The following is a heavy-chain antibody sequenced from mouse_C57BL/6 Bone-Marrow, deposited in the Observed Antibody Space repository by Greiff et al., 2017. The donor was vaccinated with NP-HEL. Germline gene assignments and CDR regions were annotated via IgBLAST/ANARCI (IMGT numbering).Heavy chain of an antibody. D-gene: IGHD1-1*01. CDR3: AREGYYYGTSYFDV. CDR2: INYDGSST. V-gene: IGHV5-16*01. Sequence: EVHLVESEGGLVQPGRSMKLSCTASGFTFSDYYMAWVRQVPEKGLEWVANINYDGSSTYYLDSLKSRFIISRDNAKNILYLQMSSLKSEDTATYYCAREGYYYGTSYFDVWGTGTTVTVSS. CDR1: GFTFSDYY. J-gene: IGHJ1*03.